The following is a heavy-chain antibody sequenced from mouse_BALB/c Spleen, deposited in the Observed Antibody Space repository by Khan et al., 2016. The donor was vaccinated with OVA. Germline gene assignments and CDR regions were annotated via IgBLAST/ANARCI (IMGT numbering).Heavy chain of an antibody. CDR1: GYTFTSYT. D-gene: IGHD3-1*01. J-gene: IGHJ2*01. CDR2: INPSSGYT. CDR3: ARKSTRASY. Sequence: QVQLQQSGAELVKPGASVKMSCKASGYTFTSYTMHWVKQRPGQGLEWIGYINPSSGYTKYNQKFKDKATLTADKSSSTAYMQLSSLPSEDSAVYYCARKSTRASYWGQGTTLTVSS. V-gene: IGHV1-4*01.